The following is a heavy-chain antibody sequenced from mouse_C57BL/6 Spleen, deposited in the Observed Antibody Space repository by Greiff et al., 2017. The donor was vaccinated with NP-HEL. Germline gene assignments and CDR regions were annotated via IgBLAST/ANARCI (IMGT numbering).Heavy chain of an antibody. V-gene: IGHV1-82*01. Sequence: QVQLQQSGPELVKPGASVKISCKASGYAFSSSWMNWVKQRPGTGLEWIGRIYPGDGDTNYNGKFKGKATLTADKSSSTAYMQLSSLTSEDSAVYFCARDEYYFDYWGQGTTLTVSS. J-gene: IGHJ2*01. CDR2: IYPGDGDT. CDR1: GYAFSSSW. CDR3: ARDEYYFDY.